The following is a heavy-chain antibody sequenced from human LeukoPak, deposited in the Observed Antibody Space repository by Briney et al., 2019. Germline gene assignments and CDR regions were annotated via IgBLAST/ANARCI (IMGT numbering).Heavy chain of an antibody. J-gene: IGHJ6*03. D-gene: IGHD3-3*01. Sequence: ASVKVSCKASGYTFTSYAMHWVRQAPGQGLEWMGWINPNSGGTNYAQKFQGRVTMTRDTSISTAYMELSRLRSDDTAVYYCARSEISLLEWFFYYMDVWGKGTTVTVSS. V-gene: IGHV1-2*02. CDR1: GYTFTSYA. CDR2: INPNSGGT. CDR3: ARSEISLLEWFFYYMDV.